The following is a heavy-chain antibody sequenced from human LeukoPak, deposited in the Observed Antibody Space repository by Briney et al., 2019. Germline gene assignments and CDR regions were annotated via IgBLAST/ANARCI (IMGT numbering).Heavy chain of an antibody. CDR2: IYYSGST. D-gene: IGHD4-17*01. J-gene: IGHJ4*02. Sequence: SETLSLTCTVSGGSISSYYWSWIRQPPGKGLEWIGYIYYSGSTNYNPSLKSRVTISVDTSKNQFSLKLSSVTAADTAVYYCARRDYGDYVLDYWGQGTLVTVSP. CDR3: ARRDYGDYVLDY. V-gene: IGHV4-59*01. CDR1: GGSISSYY.